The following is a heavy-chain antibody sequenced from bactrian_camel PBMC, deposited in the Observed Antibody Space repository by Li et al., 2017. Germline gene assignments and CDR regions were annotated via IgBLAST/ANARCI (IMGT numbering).Heavy chain of an antibody. CDR1: GFTFSSYS. Sequence: QLVESGGGSVPAGGSLRLSCAASGFTFSSYSMRWVRQAPGKGLEWVSSIGSDGSNTYYADSVKGRFTISRDNAKNTVYLQMNRLKSEDTALYYCVTRAGGASDLRGQGTQVTVS. D-gene: IGHD2*01. CDR2: IGSDGSNT. CDR3: VTRAGGASDL. V-gene: IGHV3S6*01. J-gene: IGHJ4*01.